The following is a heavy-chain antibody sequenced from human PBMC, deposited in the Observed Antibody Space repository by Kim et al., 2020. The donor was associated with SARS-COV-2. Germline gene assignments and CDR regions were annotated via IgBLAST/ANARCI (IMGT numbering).Heavy chain of an antibody. CDR3: GKDPPLGHCSGGSCYSDS. CDR2: IRGSGVST. V-gene: IGHV3-23*01. Sequence: GGSLRLSCIASGFTFSSYAMSWVRQAPGKGLEWISGIRGSGVSTYYADSVKGRFTISRDNSKNTLYLQMNSPRVEDTAVYYCGKDPPLGHCSGGSCYSDSWGQGTLVTVSS. J-gene: IGHJ4*02. CDR1: GFTFSSYA. D-gene: IGHD2-15*01.